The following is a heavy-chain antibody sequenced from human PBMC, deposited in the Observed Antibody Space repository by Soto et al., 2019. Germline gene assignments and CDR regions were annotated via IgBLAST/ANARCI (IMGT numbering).Heavy chain of an antibody. J-gene: IGHJ5*02. V-gene: IGHV4-31*03. D-gene: IGHD2-2*01. CDR1: GGSISSGGYY. CDR2: IYYSGST. CDR3: ARDLLYCSSTSCFNWFDP. Sequence: SETVSLTCTVSGGSISSGGYYWSWIRQHPGKGLEWIGYIYYSGSTYYNPSLKSRVTISVDTSKNQFSLKLSSVTAADTAVYYCARDLLYCSSTSCFNWFDPWGQGTLVTVSS.